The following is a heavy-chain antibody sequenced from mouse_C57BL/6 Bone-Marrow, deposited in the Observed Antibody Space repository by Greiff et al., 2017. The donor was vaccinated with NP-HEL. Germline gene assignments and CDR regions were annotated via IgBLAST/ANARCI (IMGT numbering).Heavy chain of an antibody. V-gene: IGHV1-78*01. J-gene: IGHJ4*01. CDR1: GYTFTDHT. CDR3: ARMDYDYDYAMDY. CDR2: IYPRDGST. Sequence: VQRVESDAELVKPGASVKISCKVSGYTFTDHTIHWMKQRPEQGLEWIGYIYPRDGSTKYNEKFKGKATLTADKSSSTAYMQLNSLTSEDSAVYFCARMDYDYDYAMDYWGQGTSVTVSS. D-gene: IGHD2-4*01.